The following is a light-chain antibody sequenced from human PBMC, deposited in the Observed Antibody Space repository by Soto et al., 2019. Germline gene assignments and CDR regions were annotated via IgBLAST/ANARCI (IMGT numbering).Light chain of an antibody. V-gene: IGLV2-14*01. CDR1: SSDVGGYQS. J-gene: IGLJ2*01. CDR2: EIN. Sequence: QSALTQPASVSGSPGQSITISCTWTSSDVGGYQSVSWYQKHPDRVPKLLLFEINSRPSGVSDRFSGSKSGNTAFFSISVLQPDDEADYFCSSFTAAAPVVFGGGTKLTVL. CDR3: SSFTAAAPVV.